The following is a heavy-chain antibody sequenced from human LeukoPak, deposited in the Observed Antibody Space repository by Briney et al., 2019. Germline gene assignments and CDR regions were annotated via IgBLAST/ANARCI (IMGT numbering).Heavy chain of an antibody. CDR2: IYYSGST. J-gene: IGHJ4*02. CDR3: ARAIRYSSSWYPFDY. CDR1: GGSISSYY. D-gene: IGHD6-13*01. V-gene: IGHV4-59*01. Sequence: PSETLSLTCTVSGGSISSYYWSWIRQPPGKGLEWIGYIYYSGSTNYNPSLKSRVTISVDTSKNQFSLKLSSVTAADTAVYYCARAIRYSSSWYPFDYWGQGTLVTVSP.